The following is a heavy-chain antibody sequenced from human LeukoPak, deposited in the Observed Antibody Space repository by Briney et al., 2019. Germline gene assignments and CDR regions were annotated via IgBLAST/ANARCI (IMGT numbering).Heavy chain of an antibody. J-gene: IGHJ5*02. CDR2: IYASGST. D-gene: IGHD3-10*01. Sequence: RPSQTLSLTCTVSGGSIASGSYYWSWIRQPAGEGLEWIGRIYASGSTNYNPSLKSRVTISLDTSKNQFSLKLSSVTAADTAVYYCARGGYYGSGNDFRFDPWGQGTLVTVSS. CDR1: GGSIASGSYY. V-gene: IGHV4-61*02. CDR3: ARGGYYGSGNDFRFDP.